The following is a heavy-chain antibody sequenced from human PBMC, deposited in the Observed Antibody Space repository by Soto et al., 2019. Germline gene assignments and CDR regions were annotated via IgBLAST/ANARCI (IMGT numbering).Heavy chain of an antibody. CDR3: ARRILNNYYWHFDL. Sequence: QVQLQESGPGLVKPSETLSLTCAVSGVSISSYSWTWIRQPPGKGPEWIGYIYNTGSTNYNPSLKSRVTISVDTSKNQFSLKLSSVTAADTAVYYCARRILNNYYWHFDLWGRGTLVTVSS. J-gene: IGHJ2*01. CDR1: GVSISSYS. D-gene: IGHD3-9*01. CDR2: IYNTGST. V-gene: IGHV4-59*08.